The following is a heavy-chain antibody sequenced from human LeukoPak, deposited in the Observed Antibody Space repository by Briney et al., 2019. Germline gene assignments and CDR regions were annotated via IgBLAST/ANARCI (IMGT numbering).Heavy chain of an antibody. V-gene: IGHV4-38-2*01. Sequence: SETLSLTCGVSGYSISRGYYWAWIRQPPGKGLEWIGTIYHIGSTYYTPSLGSRVTISVDTSKNEFSLNLKSVTAADTAVYYCARAGWIITSGIDYWGQGALVTVPS. J-gene: IGHJ4*02. CDR3: ARAGWIITSGIDY. CDR2: IYHIGST. CDR1: GYSISRGYY. D-gene: IGHD3-10*01.